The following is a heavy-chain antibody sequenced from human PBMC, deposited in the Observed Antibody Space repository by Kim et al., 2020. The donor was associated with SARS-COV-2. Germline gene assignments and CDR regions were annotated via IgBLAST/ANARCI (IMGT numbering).Heavy chain of an antibody. CDR3: TRDAQCEGLAPMPYYGM. D-gene: IGHD3-9*01. J-gene: IGHJ6*01. CDR2: LSSNSAYI. Sequence: GGSLRLSCAASGFTFSRYAMNWVRQAPGKGLEWVSSLSSNSAYIYYADSVKGRFTISRDNGRNSLDLQMNSLRAEDTAVYYCTRDAQCEGLAPMPYYGM. V-gene: IGHV3-21*01. CDR1: GFTFSRYA.